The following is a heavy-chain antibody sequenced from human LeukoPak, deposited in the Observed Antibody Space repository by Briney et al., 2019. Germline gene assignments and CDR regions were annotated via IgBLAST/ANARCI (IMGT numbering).Heavy chain of an antibody. Sequence: SVKVSCKASGYTFTSYGISWVRQAPGQGLEWMGRIIPILGIANYAQKFQGRVTITADKSTSTAYMELSSLRSEDTAVYYCARVRVDCSSTSCFDAFDIWGQGTMVTVSS. J-gene: IGHJ3*02. CDR2: IIPILGIA. V-gene: IGHV1-69*04. CDR1: GYTFTSYG. D-gene: IGHD2-2*01. CDR3: ARVRVDCSSTSCFDAFDI.